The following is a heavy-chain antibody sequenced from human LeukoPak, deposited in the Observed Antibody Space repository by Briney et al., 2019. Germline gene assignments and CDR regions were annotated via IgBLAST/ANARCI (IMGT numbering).Heavy chain of an antibody. CDR3: AKGVSGWYTFDY. CDR2: ISSSSSTI. J-gene: IGHJ4*02. CDR1: GFTFSSYS. D-gene: IGHD6-19*01. V-gene: IGHV3-48*02. Sequence: GGSLRLSCAASGFTFSSYSMNWVRQAPGKGLEWVSYISSSSSTIYYADSVKGRFTISRDNAKNSLYLQMNSLRDEDTAVYYCAKGVSGWYTFDYCGQGTLVTVSS.